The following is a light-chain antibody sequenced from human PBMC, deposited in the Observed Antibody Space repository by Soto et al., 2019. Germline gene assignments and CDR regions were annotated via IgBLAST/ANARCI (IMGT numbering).Light chain of an antibody. Sequence: QSALTQPASVSGSPGQSITFSCTGTSSDVGGYNYVSWYQQHPGKAPKLMIYDVSLRPSGVSYRFSGSKSGNTASLTISGLQAEDEADYYCSSYTTGRNVVFGGGTKLTVL. V-gene: IGLV2-14*03. J-gene: IGLJ2*01. CDR3: SSYTTGRNVV. CDR1: SSDVGGYNY. CDR2: DVS.